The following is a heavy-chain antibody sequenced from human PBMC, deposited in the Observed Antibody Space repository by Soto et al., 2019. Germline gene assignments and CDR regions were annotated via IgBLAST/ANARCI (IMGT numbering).Heavy chain of an antibody. V-gene: IGHV3-23*01. CDR1: GFTFSSYA. D-gene: IGHD6-13*01. Sequence: PGGSLRLSCAASGFTFSSYAMSWVRQAPGKGLEWVSAISGSGGSTYYADSVKGRFTISRDNSKNTLYLQMNSLRAEDTAVYYCARRSSSSWYSYFDDWGQGALVTVSS. CDR3: ARRSSSSWYSYFDD. CDR2: ISGSGGST. J-gene: IGHJ4*02.